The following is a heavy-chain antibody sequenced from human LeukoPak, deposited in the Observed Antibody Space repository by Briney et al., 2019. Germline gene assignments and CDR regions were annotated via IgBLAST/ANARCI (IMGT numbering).Heavy chain of an antibody. V-gene: IGHV3-30*04. J-gene: IGHJ4*02. D-gene: IGHD6-19*01. CDR1: GFTFSSYA. CDR3: ARDLSSGWLDY. CDR2: ISYDGRNK. Sequence: GGSLRLSCAASGFTFSSYAMHWVRQAPGKGLEWVAVISYDGRNKYYADSVKGRFTISRDNSKNTLYLQMNSLRAEDTAVYYCARDLSSGWLDYWGQGTLVTVSS.